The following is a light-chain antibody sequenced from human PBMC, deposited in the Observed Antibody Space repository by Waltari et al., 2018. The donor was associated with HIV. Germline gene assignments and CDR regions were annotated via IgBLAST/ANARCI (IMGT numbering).Light chain of an antibody. CDR3: TSYISSSTPV. J-gene: IGLJ3*02. Sequence: QSALTQPASVSGSPGQSITISCPGTSSAYNPVSWYQHHPGKAPKVIIYEVSNRPSGVSNRFSGSKSGYTASLNISGLQAEDEADYFCTSYISSSTPVFGGGTKVTVL. V-gene: IGLV2-14*01. CDR1: SSAYNP. CDR2: EVS.